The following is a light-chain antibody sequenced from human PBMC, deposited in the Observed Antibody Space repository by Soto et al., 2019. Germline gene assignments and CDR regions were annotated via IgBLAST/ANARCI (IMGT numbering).Light chain of an antibody. CDR3: HPYQYLWT. CDR1: QSISSH. J-gene: IGKJ1*01. Sequence: EIVMTQSPATLSVSPGETVTLSCRASQSISSHLAWYQQRPGQGPRLLIPDASARATAIPARFSASGSGTEFTLTISSLQYEDFAVYYCHPYQYLWTFGQGTKVEIK. V-gene: IGKV3-15*01. CDR2: DAS.